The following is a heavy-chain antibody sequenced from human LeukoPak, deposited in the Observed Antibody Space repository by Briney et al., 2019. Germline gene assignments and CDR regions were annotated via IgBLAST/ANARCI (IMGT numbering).Heavy chain of an antibody. CDR1: GGSSSSYY. J-gene: IGHJ3*02. Sequence: ASETLSLTCTVSGGSSSSYYWSWIRQPPGKGLEWIGYIYYSGSTNYNPSLKSRVTISVDTSKNQFSLKLSSVTAADTAVYYCAREQNFWSGYGAFDIWGQGTMVTVSS. V-gene: IGHV4-59*01. D-gene: IGHD3-3*01. CDR3: AREQNFWSGYGAFDI. CDR2: IYYSGST.